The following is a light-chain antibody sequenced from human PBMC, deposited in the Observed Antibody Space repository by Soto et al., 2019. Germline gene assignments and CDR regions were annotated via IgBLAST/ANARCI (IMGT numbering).Light chain of an antibody. Sequence: ETVMTQSPATLSVSPGETATLSCRASLTVFSKLAWYQQKPGQAPRLLIYDTSTRATGVPARFSGSGSGTEFTLTISSLQSEDFAVYYCQQYDDWPRTFGQGTKVDIK. J-gene: IGKJ1*01. CDR3: QQYDDWPRT. V-gene: IGKV3-15*01. CDR2: DTS. CDR1: LTVFSK.